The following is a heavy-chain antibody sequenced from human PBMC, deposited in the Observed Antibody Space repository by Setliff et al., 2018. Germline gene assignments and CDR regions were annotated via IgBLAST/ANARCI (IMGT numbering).Heavy chain of an antibody. CDR1: GYSFTSYD. Sequence: ASVKVSCKASGYSFTSYDINWVRQATGQGLEWVGWMDPNSGNTAYGRKFQDRVTITRNTSISTAYMELSSLRSEDTAVYYCARGRASGGYFEVWYSDLWGRGTLVT. V-gene: IGHV1-8*01. CDR3: ARGRASGGYFEVWYSDL. J-gene: IGHJ2*01. CDR2: MDPNSGNT. D-gene: IGHD3-22*01.